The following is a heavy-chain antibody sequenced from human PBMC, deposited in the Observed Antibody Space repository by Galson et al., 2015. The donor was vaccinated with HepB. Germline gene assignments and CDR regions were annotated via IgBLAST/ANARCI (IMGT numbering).Heavy chain of an antibody. V-gene: IGHV3-23*01. J-gene: IGHJ4*02. CDR3: VRGTTAPDY. CDR2: ISRGGDTS. Sequence: SLRLSCAACGFTFTSYGMSWVRQAPGKGLECVSAISRGGDTSDYADSVKGRFTVSRDSSTNTLYLQMNGLRADDTAIYYCVRGTTAPDYWGQGPLVTVSS. D-gene: IGHD2-21*02. CDR1: GFTFTSYG.